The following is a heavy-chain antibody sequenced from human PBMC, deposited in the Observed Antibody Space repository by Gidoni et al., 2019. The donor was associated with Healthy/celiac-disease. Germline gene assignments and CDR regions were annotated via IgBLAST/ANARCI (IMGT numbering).Heavy chain of an antibody. CDR2: SSGSGGST. CDR1: GFTFSSYA. Sequence: EVQLLESGGGLVQPGGSLRLSCAASGFTFSSYAMSWVRQAPGKGLEWVSASSGSGGSTYYADSVKGRFTISRDNSKNTLYLQMNSLRAEDTAVYYCAKVGLAYCGGDCYTVEDYWGQGTLVTVSS. J-gene: IGHJ4*02. V-gene: IGHV3-23*01. CDR3: AKVGLAYCGGDCYTVEDY. D-gene: IGHD2-21*02.